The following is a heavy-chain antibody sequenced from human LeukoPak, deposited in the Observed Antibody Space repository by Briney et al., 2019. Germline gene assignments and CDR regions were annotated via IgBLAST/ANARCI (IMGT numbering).Heavy chain of an antibody. CDR1: GYTFTNYG. J-gene: IGHJ4*02. CDR2: ISAYNGNT. V-gene: IGHV1-18*01. D-gene: IGHD6-19*01. CDR3: ARDGGITVAADDY. Sequence: ASVKVSCKASGYTFTNYGFSWVRQAPGHGLEWMGWISAYNGNTNYAQKLQGRVTMTTDTSTSTAYKELRSLRFDDTAVYYCARDGGITVAADDYWGQGTLVTVSS.